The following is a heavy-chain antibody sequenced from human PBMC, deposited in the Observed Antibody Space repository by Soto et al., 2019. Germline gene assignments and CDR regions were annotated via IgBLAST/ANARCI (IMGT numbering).Heavy chain of an antibody. Sequence: QVQLQESGPGLVKPSETLSLTCTVSGGSITNYYWSWIRQPPGKGLEWIGYNYYSGTTNYNPSLKSRVTISVDTSKNQFSLKLSSVTAGDTAVYYWASWWAIKGYFTYWGQGSLVTVSS. CDR2: NYYSGTT. J-gene: IGHJ4*02. CDR3: ASWWAIKGYFTY. V-gene: IGHV4-59*08. CDR1: GGSITNYY. D-gene: IGHD2-15*01.